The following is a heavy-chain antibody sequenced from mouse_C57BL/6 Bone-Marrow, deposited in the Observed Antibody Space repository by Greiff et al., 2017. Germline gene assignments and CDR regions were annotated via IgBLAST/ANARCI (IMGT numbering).Heavy chain of an antibody. Sequence: QVHVKQSGAELVRPGTSVKVSCKASGYAFTNYLIEWVKQRPGQGLEWIGVINPGSGGTNYNEKFKGKATLTADKSSRTAYMQLSSLTSEDSAVYFCARRNYYGSSSLFDYWGQGTTLTVSS. CDR2: INPGSGGT. CDR1: GYAFTNYL. D-gene: IGHD1-1*01. V-gene: IGHV1-54*01. CDR3: ARRNYYGSSSLFDY. J-gene: IGHJ2*01.